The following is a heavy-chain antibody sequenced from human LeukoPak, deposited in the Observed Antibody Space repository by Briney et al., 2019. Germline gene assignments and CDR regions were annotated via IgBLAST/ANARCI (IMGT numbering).Heavy chain of an antibody. J-gene: IGHJ4*02. CDR2: ISTISSTK. Sequence: PGGSLRLSCAASGFTFSSYDMNWVRQAPGKGLERVSYISTISSTKYYADSVKGRFTISRDNAKNSLYLQMNSLRAEDTAIYYCKMGDGSPPLGQWGQGTLVTVSS. CDR1: GFTFSSYD. V-gene: IGHV3-48*01. CDR3: KMGDGSPPLGQ. D-gene: IGHD5-24*01.